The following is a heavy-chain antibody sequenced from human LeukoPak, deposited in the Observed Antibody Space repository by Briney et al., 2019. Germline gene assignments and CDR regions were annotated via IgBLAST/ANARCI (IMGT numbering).Heavy chain of an antibody. CDR1: GLMYRDYW. D-gene: IGHD3-10*01. V-gene: IGHV3-7*01. CDR2: INEDGSVQ. Sequence: GGSLRLSCVGSGLMYRDYWMNWARQVPGKARVWVGNINEDGSVQDYVDSVRGRFSISRDNAKNSFYLQINNLRVEDTAIYYCATRESSMARSHWGQGTLVTVSS. J-gene: IGHJ4*02. CDR3: ATRESSMARSH.